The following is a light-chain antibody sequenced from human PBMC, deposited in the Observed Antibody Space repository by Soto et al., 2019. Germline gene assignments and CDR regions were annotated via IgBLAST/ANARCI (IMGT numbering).Light chain of an antibody. CDR2: DVS. CDR1: SSDVGGYNY. Sequence: QSALTQPRSVSGSPGQSFTISCTGTSSDVGGYNYVSWYQQHPGKAPKLMIYDVSKRPSGVPDRFSGSKSGNTASLTISGLQAEDEADYYCCSYAGSYVVFGGGTKVTVL. J-gene: IGLJ2*01. CDR3: CSYAGSYVV. V-gene: IGLV2-11*01.